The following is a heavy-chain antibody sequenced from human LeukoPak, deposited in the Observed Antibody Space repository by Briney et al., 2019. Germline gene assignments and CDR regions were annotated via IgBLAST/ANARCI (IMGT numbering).Heavy chain of an antibody. CDR1: GGSISTYY. Sequence: TSETLSLTCTVSGGSISTYYWSWIRQPPGKALEWIGYIYYSGSTNYNPSLKSRVTISVDTSKNQFSLKLSSVTAADMAVYYCARRTGYGGNSPGYFDYWGQGTLVTVSS. J-gene: IGHJ4*02. D-gene: IGHD4-23*01. CDR2: IYYSGST. V-gene: IGHV4-59*01. CDR3: ARRTGYGGNSPGYFDY.